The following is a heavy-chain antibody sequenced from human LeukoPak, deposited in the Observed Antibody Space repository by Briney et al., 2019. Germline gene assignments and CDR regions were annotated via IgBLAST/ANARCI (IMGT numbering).Heavy chain of an antibody. CDR2: ISSSGSTI. CDR3: ARDLDYYDSSGYPRPLDAFDI. CDR1: GFSFSSYE. Sequence: PGGSLRLSCAASGFSFSSYEMNWVRQAPGKGLEWVSYISSSGSTIYYADSVKGRFTISRDNAKNSLYLQMNSLRGEDTAVYYCARDLDYYDSSGYPRPLDAFDIWGQGTMVTVSS. D-gene: IGHD3-22*01. J-gene: IGHJ3*02. V-gene: IGHV3-48*03.